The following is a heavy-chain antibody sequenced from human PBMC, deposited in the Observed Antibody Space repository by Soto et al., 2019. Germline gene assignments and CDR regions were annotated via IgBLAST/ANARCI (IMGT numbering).Heavy chain of an antibody. CDR1: GFSLSDFW. CDR2: INQDESEG. D-gene: IGHD3-10*01. J-gene: IGHJ5*02. Sequence: GGSLRLSXVVSGFSLSDFWMSWVRQAPGKGLEWVASINQDESEGNYGDFVEGRFTISRDNARNSLHLQMNSLRVEDTALYYCAKTRANLGPWGQGTPVTVSS. V-gene: IGHV3-7*01. CDR3: AKTRANLGP.